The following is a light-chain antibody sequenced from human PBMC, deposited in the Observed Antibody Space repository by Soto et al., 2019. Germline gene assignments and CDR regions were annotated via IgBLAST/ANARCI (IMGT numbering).Light chain of an antibody. CDR3: SSYTSNIFYV. J-gene: IGLJ1*01. CDR1: SSDVGGYNY. CDR2: DVS. V-gene: IGLV2-14*01. Sequence: QSALTQPASVSGSPGQSITISCTGTSSDVGGYNYVSWYQQHPGKAPKLMIFDVSNRPSGISNRFSGSKSGNTASLTISGLQAEDEADYYCSSYTSNIFYVFGPGTNVTVL.